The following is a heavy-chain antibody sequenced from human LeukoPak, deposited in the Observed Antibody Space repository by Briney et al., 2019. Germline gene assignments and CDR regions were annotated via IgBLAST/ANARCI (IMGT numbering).Heavy chain of an antibody. CDR2: IYYSGST. CDR1: GGSISSYY. Sequence: SETLSLTCTVSGGSISSYYWSWIRQPPGKGLEWIGYIYYSGSTNYNPSLKSRVTISVDTSKNQFSLKLSSVTAADTAVYYCARTHPGIAAAGTGSEFDYWGQGTLVTVSS. J-gene: IGHJ4*02. D-gene: IGHD6-13*01. CDR3: ARTHPGIAAAGTGSEFDY. V-gene: IGHV4-59*08.